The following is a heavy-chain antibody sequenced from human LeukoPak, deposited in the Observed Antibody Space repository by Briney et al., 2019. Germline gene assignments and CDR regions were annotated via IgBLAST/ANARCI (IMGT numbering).Heavy chain of an antibody. CDR3: AKATTVTTLDD. CDR1: GGSIRSGGYC. V-gene: IGHV4-31*03. J-gene: IGHJ4*02. Sequence: SETLSLTCTVSGGSIRSGGYCWTWIRQHPGKGLECIGYIDYSGGTSYSPSLKSRVTISVETSKNQLSLKLRSVTAADTAVYYCAKATTVTTLDDWGRGILVTVSS. D-gene: IGHD4-17*01. CDR2: IDYSGGT.